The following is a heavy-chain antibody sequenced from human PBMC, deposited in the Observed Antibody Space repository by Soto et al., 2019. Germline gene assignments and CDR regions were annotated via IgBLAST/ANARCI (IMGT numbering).Heavy chain of an antibody. V-gene: IGHV3-11*01. Sequence: SLRLSCTACGCSFSECYMRWFRQAPGKGLEWVPYISSSGSTIYYADSVKGRFTISRDNAKNSLYLQMNSLRADDTAVYYCARDPREYYFDYWGQGTLVTVSS. CDR3: ARDPREYYFDY. CDR2: ISSSGSTI. J-gene: IGHJ4*02. CDR1: GCSFSECY.